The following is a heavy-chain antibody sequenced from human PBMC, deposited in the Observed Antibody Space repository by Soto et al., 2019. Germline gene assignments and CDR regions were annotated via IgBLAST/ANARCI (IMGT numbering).Heavy chain of an antibody. J-gene: IGHJ2*01. CDR3: AIRTGQLAIISEFDGDWFFEV. Sequence: QEQLVQSGAEVKKPGASLKVSCKASGYTFTDYYINWVSQAPGQGLEWVGWINPDSGGTNLAQRVQGRDPMNSDTSINTAYMELCRLRSDDTAVYYCAIRTGQLAIISEFDGDWFFEVWGRGTLGTVSS. CDR1: GYTFTDYY. V-gene: IGHV1-2*02. CDR2: INPDSGGT. D-gene: IGHD2-2*01.